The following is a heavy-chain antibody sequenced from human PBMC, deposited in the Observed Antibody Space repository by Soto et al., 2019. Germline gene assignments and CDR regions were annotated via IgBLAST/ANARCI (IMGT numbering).Heavy chain of an antibody. CDR2: IIPISGAA. CDR1: GGTFSNYV. J-gene: IGHJ4*02. V-gene: IGHV1-69*06. Sequence: QVQLVQSGAEVKKPGSSVKVSCKASGGTFSNYVVNWVRQAPGQGLEWMGRIIPISGAANYAQKFQGRVTITTDKCTSTSYMELSSLRSEDTAVYYCARDMTRTVVPYVDFWGQGTLVTVSS. D-gene: IGHD1-7*01. CDR3: ARDMTRTVVPYVDF.